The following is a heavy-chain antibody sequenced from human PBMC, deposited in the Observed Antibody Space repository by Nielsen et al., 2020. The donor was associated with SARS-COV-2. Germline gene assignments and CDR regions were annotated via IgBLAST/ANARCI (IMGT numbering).Heavy chain of an antibody. D-gene: IGHD6-13*01. CDR2: ISGSGGST. Sequence: GGSLRLSCAASGFTFSSYAMSWVRQAPGKGLEWVSAISGSGGSTYYADSVKGRFTISRDNSKNTLYLQMNSLRAEDTAVYYCAKDKVIAAAGRYYYYYYMDVWGKGTTVTVSS. CDR1: GFTFSSYA. J-gene: IGHJ6*03. V-gene: IGHV3-23*01. CDR3: AKDKVIAAAGRYYYYYYMDV.